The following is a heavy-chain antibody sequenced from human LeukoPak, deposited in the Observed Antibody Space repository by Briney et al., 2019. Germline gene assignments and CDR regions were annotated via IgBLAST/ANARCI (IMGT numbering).Heavy chain of an antibody. J-gene: IGHJ4*01. Sequence: GGSLRLSCAASGFTFSSYWMSWVRQAPGKGLEWVANIKQDGSEKYYVDSVKGRFTISRDNAKNSLYLQMNSLRAEDTAVYYCARADENFGFGELSGYYFDYWGQEPWSPSPQ. CDR1: GFTFSSYW. D-gene: IGHD3-10*01. V-gene: IGHV3-7*01. CDR3: ARADENFGFGELSGYYFDY. CDR2: IKQDGSEK.